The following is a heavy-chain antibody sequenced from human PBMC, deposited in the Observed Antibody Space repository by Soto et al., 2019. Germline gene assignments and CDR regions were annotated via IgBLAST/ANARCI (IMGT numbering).Heavy chain of an antibody. D-gene: IGHD2-2*01. CDR3: ARARYCSSTSCYVPYFDY. CDR2: IKEDGSEQ. V-gene: IGHV3-7*01. Sequence: GGSLRLSCAASGFTSSSYWMSWVRQAPGKGLEWVANIKEDGSEQYYVDSVKGRFTISRDNAKNSLYLQMNSLRAEDTAVYYCARARYCSSTSCYVPYFDYWGQGTLVTVSS. J-gene: IGHJ4*02. CDR1: GFTSSSYW.